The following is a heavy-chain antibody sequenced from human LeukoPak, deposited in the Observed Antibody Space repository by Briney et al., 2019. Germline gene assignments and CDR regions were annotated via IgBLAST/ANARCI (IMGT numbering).Heavy chain of an antibody. CDR1: GFTFSSYA. Sequence: GGSLRLSCAASGFTFSSYAMSWVRQAPGQGLEWVSAISGSGGNTYYADSVKGRFTISRDNSKNTLYLQMNSLRAEDTAVYYCAKDLFPTAPLYDILTGYSYFDYWGQGTLVTVSS. D-gene: IGHD3-9*01. CDR3: AKDLFPTAPLYDILTGYSYFDY. CDR2: ISGSGGNT. V-gene: IGHV3-23*01. J-gene: IGHJ4*02.